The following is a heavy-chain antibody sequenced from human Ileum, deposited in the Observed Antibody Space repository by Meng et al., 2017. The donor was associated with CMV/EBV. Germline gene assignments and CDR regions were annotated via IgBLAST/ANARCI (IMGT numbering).Heavy chain of an antibody. V-gene: IGHV3-66*02. CDR3: ARHQH. CDR1: GFTFSDYW. CDR2: IFSDGRT. J-gene: IGHJ1*01. Sequence: GESLKISCAASGFTFSDYWMLWIRQGPGKGLEWVSIIFSDGRTYYADSVRGRFTISRDSSTNTLYLQMNSLRPEDTAVYYCARHQHWGQGTLVTVSS.